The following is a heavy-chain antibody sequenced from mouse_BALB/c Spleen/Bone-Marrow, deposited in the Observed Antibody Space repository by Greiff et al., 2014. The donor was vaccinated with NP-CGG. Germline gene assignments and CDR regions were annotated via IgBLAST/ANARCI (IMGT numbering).Heavy chain of an antibody. CDR2: IDPANVNT. Sequence: EVMLVESGAELVKPGASVKLSCTASGFNIKNTYIHWVKQRPEQGLERIGRIDPANVNTKYDPKFQGKATITADTSSNTAYLQLSSLTSEDTAVYYCATYYYGSSLFAYWGQGTLVTVSA. V-gene: IGHV14-3*02. CDR3: ATYYYGSSLFAY. D-gene: IGHD1-1*01. J-gene: IGHJ3*01. CDR1: GFNIKNTY.